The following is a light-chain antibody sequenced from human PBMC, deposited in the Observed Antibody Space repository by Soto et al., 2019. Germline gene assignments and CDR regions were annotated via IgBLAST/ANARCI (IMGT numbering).Light chain of an antibody. CDR1: PSVSNN. J-gene: IGKJ1*01. CDR3: QQYNNWPRT. V-gene: IGKV3-15*01. Sequence: EIVMTQSPATLSVSPGERATLSCRASPSVSNNLAWYQQKPGQAPRLLIYGASTRATGIPARFSGSGSGTEFTLTISSLLSEDFAVYYCQQYNNWPRTCGQGTKVEIK. CDR2: GAS.